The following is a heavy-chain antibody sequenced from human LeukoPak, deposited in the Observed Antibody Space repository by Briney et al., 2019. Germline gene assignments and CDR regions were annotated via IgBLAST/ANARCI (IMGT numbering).Heavy chain of an antibody. V-gene: IGHV3-7*03. J-gene: IGHJ6*04. CDR3: AREHGSGSYYNLYYYGMDV. CDR2: IKHDGSER. D-gene: IGHD3-10*01. Sequence: GGSLRLSCAASGFTFSSYWMSWVRQAPGKGLEWVANIKHDGSERYYVDSVKGRFTISRDNAKNSLYLQMNSLRAEDTAVYYCAREHGSGSYYNLYYYGMDVWGKGTTVTVSS. CDR1: GFTFSSYW.